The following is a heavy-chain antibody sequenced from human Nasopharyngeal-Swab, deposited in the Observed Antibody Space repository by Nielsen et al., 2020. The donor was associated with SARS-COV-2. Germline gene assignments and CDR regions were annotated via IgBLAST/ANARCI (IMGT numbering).Heavy chain of an antibody. CDR3: AKDRRPLDY. D-gene: IGHD6-6*01. V-gene: IGHV3-23*01. CDR2: ISSSGDST. Sequence: GGSLRLSCAASGFTFNNFYMQWVRQVPGKGLEWVSTISSSGDSTFYADSVKGRFTMSRDNSKNTLYLQVNSLRAEDTAVYYCAKDRRPLDYWGQGTLVTVSS. CDR1: GFTFNNFY. J-gene: IGHJ4*02.